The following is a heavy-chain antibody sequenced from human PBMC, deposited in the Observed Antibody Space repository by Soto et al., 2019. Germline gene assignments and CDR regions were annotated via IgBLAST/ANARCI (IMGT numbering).Heavy chain of an antibody. J-gene: IGHJ4*02. V-gene: IGHV5-10-1*03. CDR1: GYSFTSYW. D-gene: IGHD5-12*01. CDR3: ARFDAGLATETNFDY. CDR2: IDPSDSYT. Sequence: EVQLVQSGAEVKKPGESLRISCKGSGYSFTSYWISWVRQMPGKGLEWMGRIDPSDSYTNYSPSFQGHVTISADKSISTAYLQWSSLKASDTAMYYCARFDAGLATETNFDYWGQGTLVTVSS.